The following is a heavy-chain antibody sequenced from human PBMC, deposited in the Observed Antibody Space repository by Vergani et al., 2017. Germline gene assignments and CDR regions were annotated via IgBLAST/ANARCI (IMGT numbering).Heavy chain of an antibody. D-gene: IGHD6-19*01. Sequence: QVQLVQSGAEVKKPGSSVKVSCKASGGTFSSYAISWVRQAPGQGLEWMGGIIPIFGTANYAQKFQGRVTITADESTSTAYMELSSLRSEDTAVYYWARVGYSSGWSTGWWFDPWGQGTLVTVSS. CDR2: IIPIFGTA. V-gene: IGHV1-69*01. J-gene: IGHJ5*02. CDR3: ARVGYSSGWSTGWWFDP. CDR1: GGTFSSYA.